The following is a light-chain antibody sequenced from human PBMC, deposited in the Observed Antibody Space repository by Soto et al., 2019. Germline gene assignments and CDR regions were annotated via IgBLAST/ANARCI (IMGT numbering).Light chain of an antibody. CDR3: QQRSNWPIT. CDR1: QSVSNN. J-gene: IGKJ5*01. CDR2: DAS. V-gene: IGKV3-11*01. Sequence: EIVLTQSPGTLSLSPGERATLSCRASQSVSNNLAWYQQKPGQAPRLLIYDASNRATGIPARFSGSGSGTDFTLTISSLEPEDFAVYYCQQRSNWPITFGQGTRLENK.